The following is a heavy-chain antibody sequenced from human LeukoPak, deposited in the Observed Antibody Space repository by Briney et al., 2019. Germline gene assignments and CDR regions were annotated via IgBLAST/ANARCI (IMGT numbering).Heavy chain of an antibody. CDR1: GFTFSSYI. J-gene: IGHJ4*02. V-gene: IGHV3-21*01. D-gene: IGHD6-19*01. Sequence: GGSLRLSCAASGFTFSSYIMNWVRQAPGKGLEWVSSISSSSSYIYYADSVKGRFTISRDNAKNSLYLQMNSLRAEDTAVYYCARGPVAGSLSNDYWGQGTLVTVSS. CDR2: ISSSSSYI. CDR3: ARGPVAGSLSNDY.